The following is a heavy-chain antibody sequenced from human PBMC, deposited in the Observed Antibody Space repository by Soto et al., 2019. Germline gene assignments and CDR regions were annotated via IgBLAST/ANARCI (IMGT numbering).Heavy chain of an antibody. D-gene: IGHD2-2*02. Sequence: QVQLVESGGGVVQPGRSLRLSCAASGFTFSSYAMHWVRQAPGKGLEWVAVISYDGSNKYYADSVKGRFTISRDNSKNTLYLQMNSLRAEDTAVYYCARDKSPLAMADLYRFDPWGQGTLVTVSS. CDR2: ISYDGSNK. CDR1: GFTFSSYA. CDR3: ARDKSPLAMADLYRFDP. J-gene: IGHJ5*02. V-gene: IGHV3-30-3*01.